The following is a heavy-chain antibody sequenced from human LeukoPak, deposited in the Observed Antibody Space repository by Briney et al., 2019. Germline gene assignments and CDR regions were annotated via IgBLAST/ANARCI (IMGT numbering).Heavy chain of an antibody. V-gene: IGHV1-18*01. CDR3: ARGDYGSGSYRYFDY. Sequence: ASVKVSCTASGYTFTNYGVSWVRQSPGQGLKWMAWTSAYNGNTNYAKNLPGRVTMTPDTATSTTTICMRTWRSDDTAVYYCARGDYGSGSYRYFDYWGQGTLVTVSS. D-gene: IGHD3-10*01. CDR2: TSAYNGNT. CDR1: GYTFTNYG. J-gene: IGHJ4*02.